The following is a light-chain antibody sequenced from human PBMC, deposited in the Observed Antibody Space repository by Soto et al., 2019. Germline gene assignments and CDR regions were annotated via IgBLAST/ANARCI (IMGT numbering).Light chain of an antibody. CDR1: QSISSW. CDR2: DAS. CDR3: QHLYILPFP. Sequence: ENKRTQSASTMSESVGDRVTITCRASQSISSWLAWYQQKPGKAPKLLIYDASSLESGVPSRFSGSGSGTEFTLTISGLLPEDFAAYHCQHLYILPFPFG. V-gene: IGKV1-5*01. J-gene: IGKJ2*01.